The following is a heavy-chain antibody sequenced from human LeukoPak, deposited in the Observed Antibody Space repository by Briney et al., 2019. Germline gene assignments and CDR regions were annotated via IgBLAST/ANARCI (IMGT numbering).Heavy chain of an antibody. Sequence: PGGSLRLSCPASGCIFSTYWLHWVRQTPGKGLIWVSRINPDSSATSYADSVKGRFNISRDNAENTLYLRMNSLRREDTAVYYCVRGQEVWELLPDDGFDMWGQGTKVTVAS. CDR2: INPDSSAT. V-gene: IGHV3-74*01. J-gene: IGHJ3*02. D-gene: IGHD1-26*01. CDR1: GCIFSTYW. CDR3: VRGQEVWELLPDDGFDM.